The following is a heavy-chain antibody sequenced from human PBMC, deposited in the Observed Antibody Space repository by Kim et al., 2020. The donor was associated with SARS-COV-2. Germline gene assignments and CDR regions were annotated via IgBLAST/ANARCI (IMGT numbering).Heavy chain of an antibody. V-gene: IGHV3-30*04. D-gene: IGHD6-19*01. J-gene: IGHJ3*02. CDR2: ISYDGSNK. Sequence: GGSLRLSCAASGFTFSSYAMHWVRQAPGKGLEWVAVISYDGSNKYYADSVKGRFTISRDNSKNTLYLQMNSLRAEDTAVYYCARFDHSKNASGWDYTDAFDIWGQGTMVTVSS. CDR3: ARFDHSKNASGWDYTDAFDI. CDR1: GFTFSSYA.